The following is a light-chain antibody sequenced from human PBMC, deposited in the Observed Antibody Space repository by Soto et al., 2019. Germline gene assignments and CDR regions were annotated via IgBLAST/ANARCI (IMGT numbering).Light chain of an antibody. CDR1: LSVSVY. Sequence: SPGERSTLSCRTSLSVSVYLDWYQQKPGQAPRLLISDASNRATGIPARFSGSGSGTDFTLTISSLEPEDFAVYYCHQRQYWPPITFGQGTRLEIK. CDR3: HQRQYWPPIT. V-gene: IGKV3-11*01. J-gene: IGKJ5*01. CDR2: DAS.